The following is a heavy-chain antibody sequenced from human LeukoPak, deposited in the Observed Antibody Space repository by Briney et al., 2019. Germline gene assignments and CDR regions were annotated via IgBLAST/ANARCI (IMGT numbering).Heavy chain of an antibody. J-gene: IGHJ6*02. CDR2: IYYSGST. Sequence: SETLSLTCTVSGSSISSYYWSWIRQPPGKGLEWIGYIYYSGSTNYNPSLKSRVTISVDTSKNQFSLKLSSVTAADTAVYYCARVAARPYYYYGMDVWGQGTTVTVSS. CDR1: GSSISSYY. CDR3: ARVAARPYYYYGMDV. D-gene: IGHD6-6*01. V-gene: IGHV4-59*01.